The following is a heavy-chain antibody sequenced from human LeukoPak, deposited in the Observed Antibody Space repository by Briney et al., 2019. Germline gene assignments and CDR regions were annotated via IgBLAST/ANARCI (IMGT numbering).Heavy chain of an antibody. V-gene: IGHV3-66*01. CDR2: IYSGGST. Sequence: GGSLRLSCAASGFTVSSTYMSWVRQAPGKGLEWVSVIYSGGSTYYADSVKGRFTISRDNSKNTLYLQMNSLRAEDTAVYYCAMYYYGSGSPSPPPPHFDYWGQGTLVTVSS. CDR1: GFTVSSTY. J-gene: IGHJ4*02. D-gene: IGHD3-10*01. CDR3: AMYYYGSGSPSPPPPHFDY.